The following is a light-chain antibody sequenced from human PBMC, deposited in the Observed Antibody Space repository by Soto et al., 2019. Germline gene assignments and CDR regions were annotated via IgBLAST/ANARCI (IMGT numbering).Light chain of an antibody. V-gene: IGKV4-1*01. CDR3: QQSYSTPYT. CDR1: QSVLYSSNNKNY. Sequence: DIVMTQSPDSLAVSLGERATINCKSSQSVLYSSNNKNYLAWYQQKPGQPPNLLLYWASSRESGVPDRFSGSGSGTDFTLTISSLQAEDVAVYFCQQSYSTPYTVGPGTKVDTK. CDR2: WAS. J-gene: IGKJ2*01.